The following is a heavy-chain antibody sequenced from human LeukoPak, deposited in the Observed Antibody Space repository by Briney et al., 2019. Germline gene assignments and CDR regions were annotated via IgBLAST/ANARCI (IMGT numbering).Heavy chain of an antibody. CDR2: ISGSGGST. J-gene: IGHJ4*02. CDR1: GFTFSSYG. Sequence: VGSLRLSCAASGFTFSSYGMSWVRQAPGKGLEWVSAISGSGGSTYYADSVKGRFTISRDNSKNTLYLKMNSLRAEDTAVYYCARDYFEYSSSSGVFDYWGQGTLVTVSS. CDR3: ARDYFEYSSSSGVFDY. V-gene: IGHV3-23*01. D-gene: IGHD6-6*01.